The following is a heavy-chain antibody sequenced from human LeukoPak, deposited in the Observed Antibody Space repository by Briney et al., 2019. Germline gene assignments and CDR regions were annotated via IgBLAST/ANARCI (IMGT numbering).Heavy chain of an antibody. V-gene: IGHV3-30-3*01. Sequence: GGSLRLSCAASGFTFSSYAMHWVRQAPGKGLEWVAVISYDGSNKYYADSVKGRFTISRDNSKNTLYLQMNSLRAEDTAVYYCARDMGSMDYYYYYGMDVWGQGTTVTVSS. CDR3: ARDMGSMDYYYYYGMDV. J-gene: IGHJ6*02. CDR1: GFTFSSYA. D-gene: IGHD2-8*01. CDR2: ISYDGSNK.